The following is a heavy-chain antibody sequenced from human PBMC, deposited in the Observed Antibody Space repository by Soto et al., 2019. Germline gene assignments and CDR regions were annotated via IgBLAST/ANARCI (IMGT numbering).Heavy chain of an antibody. CDR3: ARGGSLPYYYYYYKDV. CDR1: GYTFTSYD. CDR2: MNPNSGNT. J-gene: IGHJ6*03. V-gene: IGHV1-8*01. Sequence: ASVKVSCKASGYTFTSYDINWVRQATGQGLEWMGWMNPNSGNTGYAQKFQGRVTMTRNTSISTAYMELSSLRSEDTAVYYCARGGSLPYYYYYYKDVWGKGTTVTVSS.